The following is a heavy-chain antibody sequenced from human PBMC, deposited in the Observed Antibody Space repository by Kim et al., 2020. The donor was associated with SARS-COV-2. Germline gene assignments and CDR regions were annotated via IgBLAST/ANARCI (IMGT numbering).Heavy chain of an antibody. D-gene: IGHD1-20*01. CDR2: ISYDGSNK. V-gene: IGHV3-30-3*01. CDR1: GFTFSSYA. CDR3: AREAYNWNRTRGYGMDV. J-gene: IGHJ6*02. Sequence: GGSLRLSCAASGFTFSSYAMHWVRQAPGKGLEWVAVISYDGSNKYYADSVKGRFTISRDNSKNTLYLQMNSLRAEDTAVYYCAREAYNWNRTRGYGMDVWGQGTTVTVSS.